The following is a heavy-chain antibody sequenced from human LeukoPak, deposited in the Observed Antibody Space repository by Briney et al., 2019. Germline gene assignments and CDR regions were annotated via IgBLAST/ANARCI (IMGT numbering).Heavy chain of an antibody. V-gene: IGHV4-30-2*01. D-gene: IGHD4-17*01. CDR3: ASAGDYNAFDI. CDR1: GGSISSGGYS. CDR2: IYHSGST. Sequence: SETLSLTCADSGGSISSGGYSWSWIRQPPGKGLEWIGYIYHSGSTYYNPSLKSRVTISVDRSKNQFSLKLSSVTAADTAVYYCASAGDYNAFDIWGQGTMVTVSS. J-gene: IGHJ3*02.